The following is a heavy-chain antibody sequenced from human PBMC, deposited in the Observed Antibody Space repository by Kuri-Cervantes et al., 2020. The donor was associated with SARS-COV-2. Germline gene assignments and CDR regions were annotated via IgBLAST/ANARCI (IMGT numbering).Heavy chain of an antibody. D-gene: IGHD3-3*01. CDR1: GGSSSSHY. Sequence: GSLRLSCTVSGGSSSSHYWSWIRQPPGKGLEWIGYIYYSGSTYYNPSLKSRVTISVDTSKNQFSLKLSSVTAADTAVYYCAGRDYDSYAFDIWGQGTMVTVSS. CDR3: AGRDYDSYAFDI. J-gene: IGHJ3*02. CDR2: IYYSGST. V-gene: IGHV4-59*08.